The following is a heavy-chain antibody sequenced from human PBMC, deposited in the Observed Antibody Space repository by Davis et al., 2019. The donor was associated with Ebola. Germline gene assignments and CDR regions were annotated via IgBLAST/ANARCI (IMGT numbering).Heavy chain of an antibody. V-gene: IGHV3-11*06. Sequence: GESLKISCATSGFTFSDSYMSWLRQVPGRGLESLSYISPNSGDTNYADSVKGRFTISRDNAKNSLYLQMNGLRAEDMAVYYCSRDPRRLPIWGPGNLVTVSS. CDR1: GFTFSDSY. CDR2: ISPNSGDT. D-gene: IGHD2-2*02. J-gene: IGHJ4*02. CDR3: SRDPRRLPI.